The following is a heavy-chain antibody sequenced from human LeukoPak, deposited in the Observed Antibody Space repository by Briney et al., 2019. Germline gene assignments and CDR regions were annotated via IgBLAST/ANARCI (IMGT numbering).Heavy chain of an antibody. D-gene: IGHD6-6*01. CDR2: IYPGDSDT. CDR1: GYSFTSYW. Sequence: GESLKISCKGSGYSFTSYWIGWGRQMPGKGLDWMGIIYPGDSDTRYSPSFQGQVTISADKSICTAYLQWSSLKASDTAMYYCARQSSSSPQAEYYFDYWGQGTLVTVSS. V-gene: IGHV5-51*01. J-gene: IGHJ4*02. CDR3: ARQSSSSPQAEYYFDY.